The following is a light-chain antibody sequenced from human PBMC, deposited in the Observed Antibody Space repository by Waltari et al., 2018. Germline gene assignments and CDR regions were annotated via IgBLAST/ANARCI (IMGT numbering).Light chain of an antibody. CDR1: QSVGTW. CDR2: MAS. J-gene: IGKJ2*01. CDR3: QQYSSFST. V-gene: IGKV1-5*03. Sequence: DIQMTQSPSTLSASVGDRVTISCRASQSVGTWLAWYQQKPGKAPKLLIYMASSVESGVPSRFSGSGSGTDITLTISSLQPDDFATYSCQQYSSFSTFGQGTKV.